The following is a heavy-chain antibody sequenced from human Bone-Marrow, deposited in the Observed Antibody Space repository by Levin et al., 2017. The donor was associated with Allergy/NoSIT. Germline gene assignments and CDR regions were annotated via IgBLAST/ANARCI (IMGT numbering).Heavy chain of an antibody. D-gene: IGHD2-15*01. Sequence: ASETLSLTCTVSGGSISSYYWSWIRQPPGKGLEWIGYIFYNGDTNYNPSLKSRVTISIDTSKNQFSLNLTSVIAADTAVYYCAGSVEDQTPPQYAANWGQGTLVTVSS. J-gene: IGHJ4*02. CDR2: IFYNGDT. CDR1: GGSISSYY. V-gene: IGHV4-59*01. CDR3: AGSVEDQTPPQYAAN.